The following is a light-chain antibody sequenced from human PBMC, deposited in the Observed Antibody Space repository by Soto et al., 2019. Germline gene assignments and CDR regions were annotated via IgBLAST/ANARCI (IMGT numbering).Light chain of an antibody. CDR1: QSFSSN. J-gene: IGKJ1*01. Sequence: EIGMTQSPATLSVSPGERATLSCSASQSFSSNLAWSQHKPDQAPRLLIYGASTSATGIPDRLSGSGSGTEFTLTISRLQSGDFVVYYCEQHNNWPPWTFGQGTKVEIK. CDR2: GAS. V-gene: IGKV3-15*01. CDR3: EQHNNWPPWT.